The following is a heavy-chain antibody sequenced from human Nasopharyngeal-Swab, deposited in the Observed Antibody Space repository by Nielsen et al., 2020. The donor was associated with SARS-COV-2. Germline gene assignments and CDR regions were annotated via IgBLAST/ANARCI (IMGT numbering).Heavy chain of an antibody. D-gene: IGHD3-22*01. V-gene: IGHV4-4*02. Sequence: SETLSLTCAVSGGSISSSNWWSWVRQPPGKGLEWIGEIYHSGSTNYNPSLKSRVTISVDKSKSQFSLKLSSVTAADTAVYYCASFYYGSSGSVGAFDIWGQGTMVTVSS. CDR3: ASFYYGSSGSVGAFDI. J-gene: IGHJ3*02. CDR1: GGSISSSNW. CDR2: IYHSGST.